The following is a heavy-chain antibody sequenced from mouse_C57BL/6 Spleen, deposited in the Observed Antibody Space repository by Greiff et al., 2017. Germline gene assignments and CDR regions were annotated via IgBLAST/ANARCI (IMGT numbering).Heavy chain of an antibody. CDR2: IDPSDSET. D-gene: IGHD1-1*01. CDR3: ARGVHYYGSSYSFAY. CDR1: GYTFTSYW. V-gene: IGHV1-52*01. J-gene: IGHJ3*01. Sequence: QVQLQQPGAELVRPGSSVKLSCKASGYTFTSYWMHWVKQRPIQGLEWIGNIDPSDSETHYNQKFKDKATLTVDKSSSTAYMQLSSLTSEDSAVYYCARGVHYYGSSYSFAYWGQGTLVTVSA.